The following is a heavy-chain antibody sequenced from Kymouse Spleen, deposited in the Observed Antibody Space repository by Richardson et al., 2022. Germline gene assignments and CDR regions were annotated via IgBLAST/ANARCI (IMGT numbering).Heavy chain of an antibody. V-gene: IGHV4-39*01. CDR1: GGSISSSSYY. J-gene: IGHJ5*02. Sequence: QLQLQESGPGLVKPSETLSLTCTVSGGSISSSSYYWGWIRQPPGKGLEWIGSIYYSGSTYYNPSLKSRVTISVDTSKNQFSLKLSSVTAADTAVYYCARHRPGSWFDPWGQGTLVTVSS. CDR3: ARHRPGSWFDP. D-gene: IGHD1-26*01. CDR2: IYYSGST.